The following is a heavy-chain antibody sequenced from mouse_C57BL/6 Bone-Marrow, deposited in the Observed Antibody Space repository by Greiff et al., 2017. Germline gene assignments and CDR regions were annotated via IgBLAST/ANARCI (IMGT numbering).Heavy chain of an antibody. CDR2: ISSGSSTI. J-gene: IGHJ4*01. CDR3: KYYSNSYYYAMDY. D-gene: IGHD2-5*01. CDR1: GFTFSDYG. V-gene: IGHV5-17*01. Sequence: DVMLVESGGGLVKPGGSLKLSCAASGFTFSDYGMHWVRQAPEKGLEWVAYISSGSSTIYYADTVKGRFTISRDNAKNTLFLQMTSLRSEDTAMYYCKYYSNSYYYAMDYWGQGTSVTVSS.